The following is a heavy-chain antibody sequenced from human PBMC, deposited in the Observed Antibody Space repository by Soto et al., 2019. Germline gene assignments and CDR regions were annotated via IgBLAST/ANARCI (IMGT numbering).Heavy chain of an antibody. D-gene: IGHD2-2*02. V-gene: IGHV3-30*18. CDR1: GFTFSSYG. J-gene: IGHJ4*02. Sequence: GGSLRLSCAASGFTFSSYGMHWVRQAPGKGLEWVAVISYDGSNKYYADSVKGRFTISRDNSKNTLYLQMNSLRAEDTAVYYCAKPISRVNYFDYWGQGTLVTVSS. CDR3: AKPISRVNYFDY. CDR2: ISYDGSNK.